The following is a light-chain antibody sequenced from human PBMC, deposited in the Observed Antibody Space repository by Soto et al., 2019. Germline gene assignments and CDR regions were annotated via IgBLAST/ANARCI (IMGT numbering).Light chain of an antibody. Sequence: QSVLTQPASVSGSPGQSITISCTGTSSDVGGYNYVSWYQQHPGKAPKLMIYEVSNRPSGVSNRFSGSKSGNTASLTISGLQAEDEADYYCSSYTSSSTFPKVFGTGTKVTVL. V-gene: IGLV2-14*01. CDR3: SSYTSSSTFPKV. CDR2: EVS. CDR1: SSDVGGYNY. J-gene: IGLJ1*01.